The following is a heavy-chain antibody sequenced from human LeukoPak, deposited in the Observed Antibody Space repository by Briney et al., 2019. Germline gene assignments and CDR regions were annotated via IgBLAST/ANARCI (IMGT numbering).Heavy chain of an antibody. V-gene: IGHV5-51*01. CDR3: ARQRIMGSSSWFFDY. CDR1: GYSFTSYW. J-gene: IGHJ4*02. CDR2: IYPGDSDT. Sequence: GESLKIFCKGSGYSFTSYWIGWVRQMPGKGLEWMGIIYPGDSDTRDSPSFQGQVTISADKSISTAYLQWSSLKASDTAMYYCARQRIMGSSSWFFDYWGQGTLVTVSS. D-gene: IGHD6-13*01.